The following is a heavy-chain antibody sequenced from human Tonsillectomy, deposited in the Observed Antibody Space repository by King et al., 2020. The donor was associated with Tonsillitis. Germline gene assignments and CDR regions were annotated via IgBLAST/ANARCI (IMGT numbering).Heavy chain of an antibody. J-gene: IGHJ4*02. CDR3: EKDNDEGSGTYPDY. Sequence: VQLVESGGGLVQPGGSLRLSCAASGFTFSSSAMSWVRQAPGKGLEWVSAISAGGGGTYYADSVKGRFTISRENSKNTLYLQMNSLRAEDTAVYYCEKDNDEGSGTYPDYWGQGTLVTVSS. V-gene: IGHV3-23*04. D-gene: IGHD3-10*01. CDR2: ISAGGGGT. CDR1: GFTFSSSA.